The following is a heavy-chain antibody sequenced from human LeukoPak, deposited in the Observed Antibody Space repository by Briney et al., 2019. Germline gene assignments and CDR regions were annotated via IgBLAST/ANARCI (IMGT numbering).Heavy chain of an antibody. CDR1: GGSISSYY. CDR2: IYYSGST. CDR3: ARAGDRIAVAGTFDY. Sequence: SETLSLACTVSGGSISSYYWSWIRQPPGKGLEWIGYIYYSGSTNYNPSLKSRVTISVDTSKNQFSLKLSSVTAADTAVYYCARAGDRIAVAGTFDYWGQGTLVTVSS. V-gene: IGHV4-59*01. D-gene: IGHD6-19*01. J-gene: IGHJ4*02.